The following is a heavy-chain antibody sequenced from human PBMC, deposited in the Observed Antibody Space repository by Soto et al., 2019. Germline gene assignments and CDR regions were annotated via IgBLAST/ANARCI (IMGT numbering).Heavy chain of an antibody. Sequence: SETQSLTCAISGDSVSSNSGAWNWIRQSPSRGLEWLGRTYYRSKWYNDYAVSVKSRITINPDTSKNQFSLQLNSVTPEDTAVYYCARWRTPRAMVRGVIISPYYYYGMDVWGQGTTVTVSS. CDR2: TYYRSKWYN. D-gene: IGHD3-10*01. V-gene: IGHV6-1*01. CDR3: ARWRTPRAMVRGVIISPYYYYGMDV. J-gene: IGHJ6*02. CDR1: GDSVSSNSGA.